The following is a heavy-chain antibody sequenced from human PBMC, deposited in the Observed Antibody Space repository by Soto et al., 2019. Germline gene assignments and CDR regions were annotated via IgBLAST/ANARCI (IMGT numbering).Heavy chain of an antibody. CDR2: FIPSFPAP. J-gene: IGHJ5*02. D-gene: IGHD2-21*01. CDR1: GGTIKTYT. Sequence: VQFVQSGAELKKPGSSVRVSCRASGGTIKTYTLSWVRQAPGQGLEWMGAFIPSFPAPNFAQRFKGRLPLPADESTNTGFMELSGLRPEDTALYFCATGEVVPSFPNWLDTWGQGTHVIVSS. V-gene: IGHV1-69*12. CDR3: ATGEVVPSFPNWLDT.